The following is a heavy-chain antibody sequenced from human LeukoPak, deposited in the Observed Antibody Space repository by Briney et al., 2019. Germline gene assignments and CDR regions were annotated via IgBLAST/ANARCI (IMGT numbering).Heavy chain of an antibody. CDR3: AREVDDSSGYRYFDY. V-gene: IGHV4-30-4*01. D-gene: IGHD3-22*01. J-gene: IGHJ4*02. CDR2: IYYSGST. Sequence: PSQTLSLTCTVSGGSISSGDYYWSWIRQPPGKGLEWIGYIYYSGSTYYNPSLKSQVTISVDTSKNQFSLKLSSVTAADTAVYYCAREVDDSSGYRYFDYWGQGTLVTVSS. CDR1: GGSISSGDYY.